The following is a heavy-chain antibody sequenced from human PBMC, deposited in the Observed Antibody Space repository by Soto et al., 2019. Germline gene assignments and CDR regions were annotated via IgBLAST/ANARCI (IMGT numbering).Heavy chain of an antibody. CDR1: GGFVSSGSYY. Sequence: QVQLQQWGAGLLKPSETLSLTCAVYGGFVSSGSYYWSWIRQPPGKGLEWIGEMSHSGGTHFNASLKSRVTISVVTSKTQFSLKMSSVTAAATALYYCARVERGTATTVVDAFDIWGPGTMVTVSS. J-gene: IGHJ3*02. CDR3: ARVERGTATTVVDAFDI. V-gene: IGHV4-34*01. D-gene: IGHD1-1*01. CDR2: MSHSGGT.